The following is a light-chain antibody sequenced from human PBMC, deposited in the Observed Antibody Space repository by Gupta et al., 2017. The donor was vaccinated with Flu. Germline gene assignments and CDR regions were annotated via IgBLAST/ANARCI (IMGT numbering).Light chain of an antibody. Sequence: IVLTQSPATLFLSPGEGASLSCGTSQSVSSNFLAWYQHKPGLAPRLLIYDASKRAAGIPDRFSGSGSGTDFTLTISRLEPEDFAVYYCQQYGNSYSVTFGQGTKLEI. CDR1: QSVSSNF. J-gene: IGKJ2*01. CDR2: DAS. CDR3: QQYGNSYSVT. V-gene: IGKV3D-20*01.